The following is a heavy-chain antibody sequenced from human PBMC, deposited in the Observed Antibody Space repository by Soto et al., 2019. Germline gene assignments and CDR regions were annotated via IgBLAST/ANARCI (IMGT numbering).Heavy chain of an antibody. V-gene: IGHV4-59*08. CDR2: ISYSGHT. J-gene: IGHJ6*01. Sequence: QVRLQESGPGLVKPSETLSLTCTVSGGSITSITNHYCSWIRQPPGKGREWIGYISYSGHTSYNHPLRSRSIPSVDTSRNQVSLNLASVTAADTAVYYCATQGSGTLHGLVDVWGQGTTVTVSS. D-gene: IGHD1-7*01. CDR3: ATQGSGTLHGLVDV. CDR1: GGSITSITNHY.